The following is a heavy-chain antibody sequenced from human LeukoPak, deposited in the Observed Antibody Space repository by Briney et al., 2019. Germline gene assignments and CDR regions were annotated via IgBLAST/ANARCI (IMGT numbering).Heavy chain of an antibody. Sequence: PGGSLRLSCAASGFTFSSYAMSWVRQAPGKGLEWVSAISGSGGSTYYADSVKGRFTISRDNSKNTLYLQMNSLRAEDTAVYYCAKDPFRFGELTPYYFDYWGQGTLVTVSS. CDR2: ISGSGGST. CDR3: AKDPFRFGELTPYYFDY. J-gene: IGHJ4*02. CDR1: GFTFSSYA. V-gene: IGHV3-23*01. D-gene: IGHD3-10*01.